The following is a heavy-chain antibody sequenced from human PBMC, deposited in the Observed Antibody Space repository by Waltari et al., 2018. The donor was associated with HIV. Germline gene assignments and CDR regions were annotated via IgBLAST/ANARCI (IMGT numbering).Heavy chain of an antibody. CDR3: ASEEYSSYYYYGMDV. Sequence: QVQLVQSGAEVKKPGSSVKVSCKASGGPFSSYPISWVRQATGQGMEWMGGIIPIFGTANYAQKFQGRVTITADESTSTAYMELSSLRSEDTAVYYCASEEYSSYYYYGMDVWGQGTTVTVSS. D-gene: IGHD2-15*01. CDR2: IIPIFGTA. V-gene: IGHV1-69*12. CDR1: GGPFSSYP. J-gene: IGHJ6*02.